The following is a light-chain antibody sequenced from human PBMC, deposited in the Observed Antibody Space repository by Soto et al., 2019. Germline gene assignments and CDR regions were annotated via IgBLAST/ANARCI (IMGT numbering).Light chain of an antibody. CDR3: ISYTDFSGPYV. CDR1: SSDVGGYNY. Sequence: SALTQPASVSGSPGQSITISCTGTSSDVGGYNYVSWYEHHPGKAPKLLISEVSNRPSGISNRFSGSKSGNTASLTISGLQAEDEANYFCISYTDFSGPYVFGTGTKVTVL. CDR2: EVS. V-gene: IGLV2-14*01. J-gene: IGLJ1*01.